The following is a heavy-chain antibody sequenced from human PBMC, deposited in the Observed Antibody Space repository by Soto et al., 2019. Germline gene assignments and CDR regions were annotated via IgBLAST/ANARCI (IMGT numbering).Heavy chain of an antibody. CDR2: ISGSGGST. D-gene: IGHD6-19*01. Sequence: GESLKISCAASGFTFSSYAMSWVRQAPGKGLEWVSTISGSGGSTYYADSVKGRFTISRDNSKNTLYLQMNSLRAEDTAVYYCAKKLAVAAERYSYYYYYGMDVWGQGTTVTVSS. J-gene: IGHJ6*02. CDR1: GFTFSSYA. V-gene: IGHV3-23*01. CDR3: AKKLAVAAERYSYYYYYGMDV.